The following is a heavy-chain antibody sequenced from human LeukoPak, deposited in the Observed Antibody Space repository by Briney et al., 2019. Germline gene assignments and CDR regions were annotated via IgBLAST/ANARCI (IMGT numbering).Heavy chain of an antibody. Sequence: PSETLSLTCAVYGGSISSSSYYWGWIRQPPGKGLEWIGSIYYSGSTNYNPSLKSRVTISVDTSKNQFSLKLSSVTAADTAVYYCARGYCSSTSCYVNWFDPWGQGTLVTVSS. V-gene: IGHV4-39*07. D-gene: IGHD2-2*01. CDR3: ARGYCSSTSCYVNWFDP. J-gene: IGHJ5*02. CDR2: IYYSGST. CDR1: GGSISSSSYY.